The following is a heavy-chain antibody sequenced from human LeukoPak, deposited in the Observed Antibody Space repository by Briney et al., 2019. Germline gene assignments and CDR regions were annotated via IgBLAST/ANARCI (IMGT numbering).Heavy chain of an antibody. CDR3: ARGSPPYLL. J-gene: IGHJ3*01. Sequence: GSLLLSCAASGFPLISNYMSWVRQAPGRGLEWVSVIYSGGSRYYADSVKGRFTISRHNSKNTLYLQMNSLRAEDTAVYYCARGSPPYLLWGQGTMVTVSS. CDR2: IYSGGSR. V-gene: IGHV3-53*04. CDR1: GFPLISNY. D-gene: IGHD3-10*01.